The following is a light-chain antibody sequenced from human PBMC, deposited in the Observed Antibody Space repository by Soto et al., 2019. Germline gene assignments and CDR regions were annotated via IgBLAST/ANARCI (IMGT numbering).Light chain of an antibody. J-gene: IGLJ1*01. CDR2: DNI. V-gene: IGLV1-51*01. CDR1: SSNIENYY. CDR3: GAWDSSLNVSV. Sequence: QSVLTQPPSVSAAPGQKITISCSGTSSNIENYYVSWYHQLPGTAPKLLIYDNIKRPSGIPDRFSGSKSGTSATLAITGLQTGDEGDYSCGAWDSSLNVSVFGGGTNVTVL.